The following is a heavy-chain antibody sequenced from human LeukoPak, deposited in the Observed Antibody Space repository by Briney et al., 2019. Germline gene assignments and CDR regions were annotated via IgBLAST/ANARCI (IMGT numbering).Heavy chain of an antibody. CDR2: IYYSGST. J-gene: IGHJ4*02. D-gene: IGHD5-24*01. V-gene: IGHV4-59*11. CDR1: GGSISGHY. Sequence: SETLSLTRTVSGGSISGHYWSWIRQPPGKGLEWIAYIYYSGSTNYNPSLKSRVTISVDTSKNQFSLKLRSVTAADTAVYYCARSGDAYNQPLDYWGQGTLVTVSS. CDR3: ARSGDAYNQPLDY.